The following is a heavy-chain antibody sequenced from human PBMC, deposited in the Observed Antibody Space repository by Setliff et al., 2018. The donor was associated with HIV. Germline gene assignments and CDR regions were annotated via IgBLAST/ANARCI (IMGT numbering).Heavy chain of an antibody. V-gene: IGHV4-39*07. Sequence: SETLSLTCTVSGGSISSGGYYWSWIRQHPGKGLEWIGTISYTGSTYYDPSLKSRVTISVGTSKNQFSLNLSSVTAADTAVYYCARGGLGVVGAIDYWRQGTLVTVSS. CDR1: GGSISSGGYY. CDR3: ARGGLGVVGAIDY. J-gene: IGHJ4*02. CDR2: ISYTGST. D-gene: IGHD2-15*01.